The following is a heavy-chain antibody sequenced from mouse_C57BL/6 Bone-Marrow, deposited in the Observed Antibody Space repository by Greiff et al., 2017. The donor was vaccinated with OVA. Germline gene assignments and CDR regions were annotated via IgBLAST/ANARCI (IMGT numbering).Heavy chain of an antibody. V-gene: IGHV1-54*01. CDR3: ARGARDY. J-gene: IGHJ4*01. CDR2: INPGSGGT. CDR1: GYAFTNYL. Sequence: VQLQQSGAELVRPGTSVKVSCKASGYAFTNYLIEWVKQRPGQGLEWIGVINPGSGGTNYNEKFQGKATLTADKSSSTAYMQLSSLKSEDSAVDFWARGARDYWGQGTSVTVSS.